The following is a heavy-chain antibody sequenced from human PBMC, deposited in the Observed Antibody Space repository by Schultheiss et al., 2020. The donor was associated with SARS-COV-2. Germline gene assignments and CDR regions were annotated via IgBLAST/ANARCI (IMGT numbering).Heavy chain of an antibody. D-gene: IGHD2-2*01. CDR1: GFTFDDYG. CDR3: RGTRPSYYYYYYMDV. V-gene: IGHV3-33*08. CDR2: IWYDGSNK. Sequence: GGSLRLSCAASGFTFDDYGMSWVRQAPGKGLEWVAVIWYDGSNKYYADSVKGRFTISRDNSKNTLYLQMNSLRAEDTAVYYCRGTRPSYYYYYYMDVWGKGTTVTVSS. J-gene: IGHJ6*03.